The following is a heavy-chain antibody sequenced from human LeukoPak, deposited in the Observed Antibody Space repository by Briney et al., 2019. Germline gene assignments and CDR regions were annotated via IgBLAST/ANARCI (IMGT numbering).Heavy chain of an antibody. CDR1: GGSISSNNYY. J-gene: IGHJ4*02. CDR3: ARGLWFGDENPPYFDY. D-gene: IGHD3-10*01. V-gene: IGHV4-61*02. CDR2: IYTSGST. Sequence: SQTLFLTCTVSGGSISSNNYYWSWIRQPAGKGLEWIGRIYTSGSTNYNPSLKSRVTLSVDTSKNQFSLKLNPVTAADTAVYYCARGLWFGDENPPYFDYWGQGALVTVSS.